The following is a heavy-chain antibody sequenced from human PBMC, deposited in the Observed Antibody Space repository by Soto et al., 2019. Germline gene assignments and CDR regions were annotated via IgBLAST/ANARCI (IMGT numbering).Heavy chain of an antibody. CDR1: YYTFNTYT. CDR3: ARTVEYDSIPYYYADF. Sequence: SVTFSCEPSYYTFNTYTITWVRQAPSQGLEWMGWISGYNGNTNYAQTLQGRGTMTTDTSTSTAYLELSSLRSDDTAVYYCARTVEYDSIPYYYADFWGQGTLVTVSS. V-gene: IGHV1-18*04. D-gene: IGHD2-21*01. CDR2: ISGYNGNT. J-gene: IGHJ4*01.